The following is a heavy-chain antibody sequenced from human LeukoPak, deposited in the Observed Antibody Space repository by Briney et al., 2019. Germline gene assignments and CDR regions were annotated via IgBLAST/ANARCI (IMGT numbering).Heavy chain of an antibody. CDR2: INPSGGST. Sequence: GASVKVSCKASGYTFTSYYMHWVRRAPGQGLEWMGIINPSGGSTSYAQKFQGRVTMTRDTSTSTVYMELSSLRSEDTAVYYCARDLYGDYVAYWGQGTLVTVSS. D-gene: IGHD4-17*01. J-gene: IGHJ4*02. V-gene: IGHV1-46*01. CDR3: ARDLYGDYVAY. CDR1: GYTFTSYY.